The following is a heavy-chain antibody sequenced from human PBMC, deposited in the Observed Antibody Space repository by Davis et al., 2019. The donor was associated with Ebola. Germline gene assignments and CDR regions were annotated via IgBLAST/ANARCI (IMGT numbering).Heavy chain of an antibody. Sequence: PGGSLRLSCAASGFPFSAYAMSWVRQPPGEGLQWVSTVSISGRDTYYIDSVMGRFTVSRDNSKNTVFLQMNSLGAEDTAHYYCAQGSSPDNWGPGTLVTVSS. CDR1: GFPFSAYA. CDR2: VSISGRDT. CDR3: AQGSSPDN. D-gene: IGHD6-6*01. J-gene: IGHJ4*02. V-gene: IGHV3-23*01.